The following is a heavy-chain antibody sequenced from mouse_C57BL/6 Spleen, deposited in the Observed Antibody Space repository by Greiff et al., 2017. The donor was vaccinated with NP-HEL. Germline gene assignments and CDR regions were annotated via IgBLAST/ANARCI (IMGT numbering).Heavy chain of an antibody. V-gene: IGHV1-22*01. CDR2: INPNNGGT. CDR3: ARGIIVSPYFDY. J-gene: IGHJ2*01. Sequence: VQLKESGPELVKPGASVKMSCKASGYTFTDYNMHWVKQSHGKSLEWIGYINPNNGGTSYNQKFKGKATLTVNKSSSTAYMELRSLTSEDSAVYYCARGIIVSPYFDYWGQGTTLTVSS. D-gene: IGHD6-2*01. CDR1: GYTFTDYN.